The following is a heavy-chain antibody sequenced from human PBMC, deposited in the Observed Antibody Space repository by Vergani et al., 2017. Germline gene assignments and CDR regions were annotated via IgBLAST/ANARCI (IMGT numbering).Heavy chain of an antibody. CDR1: GGSISSSSYY. J-gene: IGHJ4*02. Sequence: QLQLQESGPGLVKPSETLSLTCTVSGGSISSSSYYWGWIRQPPGKGLEWIGSIYYSGSTYYNPSLKSRVTISVDTSKNQFSLELSSVTAADTAVYYCASILWFGELFTHDYWGQGTLVTVSS. D-gene: IGHD3-10*01. V-gene: IGHV4-39*01. CDR3: ASILWFGELFTHDY. CDR2: IYYSGST.